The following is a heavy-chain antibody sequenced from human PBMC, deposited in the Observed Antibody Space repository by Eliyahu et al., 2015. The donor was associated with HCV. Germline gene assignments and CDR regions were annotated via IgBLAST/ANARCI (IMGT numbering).Heavy chain of an antibody. D-gene: IGHD6-6*01. CDR3: ARVRKNIAGRRRGFDY. CDR2: IIPIFGTA. Sequence: QVQLVQSGAEVKKPGSSVKVSCKASGGTFSSYAXXWXXQAPGQGLGWMGGIIPIFGTANSAQKFQGRVTITADESTSTAYMELSSLRSEDTAVYYCARVRKNIAGRRRGFDYWGQGTLVTVSS. J-gene: IGHJ4*02. CDR1: GGTFSSYA. V-gene: IGHV1-69*01.